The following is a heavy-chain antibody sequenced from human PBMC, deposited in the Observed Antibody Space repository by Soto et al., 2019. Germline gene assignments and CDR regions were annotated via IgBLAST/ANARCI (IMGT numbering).Heavy chain of an antibody. CDR1: GGTFSSYA. D-gene: IGHD2-15*01. Sequence: QVQLVQSGAEVKKPGSSVKVSCKASGGTFSSYAISWVRQAPGQGLEWMGGIIPIFGTENYAQKFQGRVTSTADESKSTAYMELSSLRSEDTAVYYCARVVTVVKSFHYWYFDLWGRGTLVTVSS. CDR3: ARVVTVVKSFHYWYFDL. V-gene: IGHV1-69*12. CDR2: IIPIFGTE. J-gene: IGHJ2*01.